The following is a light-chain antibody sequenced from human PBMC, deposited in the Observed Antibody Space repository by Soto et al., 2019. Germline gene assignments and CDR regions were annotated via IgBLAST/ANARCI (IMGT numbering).Light chain of an antibody. CDR2: DAS. V-gene: IGKV3-11*01. J-gene: IGKJ3*01. CDR3: QQRSNWPPIFT. CDR1: QSVSSF. Sequence: EIVLTQSPATLSLSPGERATLSCMASQSVSSFLSWYQQKPGQAPRLLIYDASNRATGIPARFSGSGSVTDCTLPISSLEPEDFAVYFCQQRSNWPPIFTFGPETKVDIK.